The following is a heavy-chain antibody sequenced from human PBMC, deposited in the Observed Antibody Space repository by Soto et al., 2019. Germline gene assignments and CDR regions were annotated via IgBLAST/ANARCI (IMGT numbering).Heavy chain of an antibody. CDR3: ARCYCSVGSCYTCWHFDL. D-gene: IGHD2-15*01. CDR1: GYTFNNYG. Sequence: QVQLVQSGAEVKKPGASVKVSCKASGYTFNNYGISWVRQAPGQGLEWMGWIGPYNGNTDHAQNFQGRVTTTADTSTNTAYMELRSRRSDDTALYYCARCYCSVGSCYTCWHFDLWGRGTLVTVSS. J-gene: IGHJ2*01. CDR2: IGPYNGNT. V-gene: IGHV1-18*01.